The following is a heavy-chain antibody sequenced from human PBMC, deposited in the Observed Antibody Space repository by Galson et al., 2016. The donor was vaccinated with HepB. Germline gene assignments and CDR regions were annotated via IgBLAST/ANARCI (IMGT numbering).Heavy chain of an antibody. D-gene: IGHD4-11*01. Sequence: SLRLSCAASGFAFSRYWMHWVRQAPGKGLVWVSRINSDESSITYADSVKGRFTISRDNAKNTLYLQMNSLRAEDTAVYYCARDRPVTTSGYWGQGTLVTVSS. CDR3: ARDRPVTTSGY. V-gene: IGHV3-74*01. CDR1: GFAFSRYW. J-gene: IGHJ4*02. CDR2: INSDESSI.